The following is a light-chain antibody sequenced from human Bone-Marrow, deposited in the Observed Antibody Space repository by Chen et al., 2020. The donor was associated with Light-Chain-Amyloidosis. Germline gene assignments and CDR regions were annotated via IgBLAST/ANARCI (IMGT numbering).Light chain of an antibody. CDR1: NIGSTS. V-gene: IGLV3-21*02. Sequence: YVMTQPSSVSVAPGQTATIACGGNNIGSTSVHWYPQTPGQAPLLVVYDDSDRPSGIPERLSGSNSGNTATLTISRVEAGDEADYYCQVWDRSSDRPVFGGGTKLTVL. CDR2: DDS. CDR3: QVWDRSSDRPV. J-gene: IGLJ3*02.